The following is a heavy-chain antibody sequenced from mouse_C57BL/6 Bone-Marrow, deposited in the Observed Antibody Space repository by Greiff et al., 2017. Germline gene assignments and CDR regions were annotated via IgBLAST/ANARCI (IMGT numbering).Heavy chain of an antibody. J-gene: IGHJ4*01. CDR2: IHPNSGST. V-gene: IGHV1-64*01. CDR1: GYTFTSYW. Sequence: QVQLKQPGAELVKPGASVKLSCKASGYTFTSYWMHWVKQRPGQGLEWIGMIHPNSGSTNYNEKFKSKATLTVDKSSSTAYMQLSSLTSEDSAVYYCAYDYDGAMDYGSQGTSDTVYS. CDR3: AYDYDGAMDY. D-gene: IGHD2-4*01.